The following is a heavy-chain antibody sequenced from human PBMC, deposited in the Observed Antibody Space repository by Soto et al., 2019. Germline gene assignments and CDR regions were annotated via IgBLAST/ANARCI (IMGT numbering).Heavy chain of an antibody. J-gene: IGHJ4*02. CDR1: GGSFSGYY. CDR2: INHSGST. V-gene: IGHV4-34*01. D-gene: IGHD1-26*01. Sequence: QVQLQQWGAGLLKPSETLSLTCAVYGGSFSGYYWSWIRQPPGKGLEWLGEINHSGSTNYNPSLKSRVTISVDTSKNQFSLKLSSVTAADTAVYYCASSGRGRPRFESKEGSSTKYWGQGTLVTVSS. CDR3: ASSGRGRPRFESKEGSSTKY.